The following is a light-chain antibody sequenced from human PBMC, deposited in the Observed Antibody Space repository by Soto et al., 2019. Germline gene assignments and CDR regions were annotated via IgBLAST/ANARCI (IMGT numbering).Light chain of an antibody. CDR3: ASYTTSNTPWV. CDR1: SSDVGGYKY. Sequence: QSVLTQPASVSESPGQSITISCTGTSSDVGGYKYVSWYQQHPGKAPKLMIYDVSYRPSGVPNRFSGSKSGNTASLTISGLQVEDEADYYCASYTTSNTPWVFGGGTKLTVL. CDR2: DVS. V-gene: IGLV2-14*03. J-gene: IGLJ3*02.